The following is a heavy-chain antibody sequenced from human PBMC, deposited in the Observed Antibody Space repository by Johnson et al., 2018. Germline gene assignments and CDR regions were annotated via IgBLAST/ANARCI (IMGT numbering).Heavy chain of an antibody. CDR1: GGSISSYY. V-gene: IGHV4-59*01. D-gene: IGHD4-23*01. J-gene: IGHJ1*01. CDR3: VSGYGGNSRRYFQH. Sequence: QVQLQESGPGLVKPSETXSLTCTVSGGSISSYYWSWIRQPPGKGLEWIGYIYYSGSTNYNPSLKSRVTISVDTSKNQFSLKLSSVTAADTAVYYCVSGYGGNSRRYFQHWGQGTLVTVSS. CDR2: IYYSGST.